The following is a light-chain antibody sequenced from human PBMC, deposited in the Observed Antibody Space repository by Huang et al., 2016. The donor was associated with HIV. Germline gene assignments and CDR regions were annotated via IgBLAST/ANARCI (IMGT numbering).Light chain of an antibody. CDR3: QQYNDWPLT. V-gene: IGKV3-15*01. Sequence: EIVMTQSPATLSVSPGERATLSCRASQSVSNYLAWYQQKPGQAPRLLLYDASTGATGIPARFSGSGSGTEFTLTISSLQSEDSAVYYCQQYNDWPLTFGGGTKVEIK. CDR1: QSVSNY. CDR2: DAS. J-gene: IGKJ4*01.